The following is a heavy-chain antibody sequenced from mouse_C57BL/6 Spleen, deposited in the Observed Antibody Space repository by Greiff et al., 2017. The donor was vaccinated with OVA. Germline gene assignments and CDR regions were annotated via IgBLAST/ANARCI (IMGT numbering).Heavy chain of an antibody. CDR1: GYTFTSYW. D-gene: IGHD2-4*01. CDR3: AGDYDFRFAY. J-gene: IGHJ3*01. CDR2: IHPTSGST. Sequence: QVQLQQPGAELVKPGASVKLSCKASGYTFTSYWMHWVKQRPGQGLEWIGMIHPTSGSTNYNEKFKSKATLTVDKSSSTAYMQLSSLTSEDSAVYYCAGDYDFRFAYWGQGTLVTVSA. V-gene: IGHV1-64*01.